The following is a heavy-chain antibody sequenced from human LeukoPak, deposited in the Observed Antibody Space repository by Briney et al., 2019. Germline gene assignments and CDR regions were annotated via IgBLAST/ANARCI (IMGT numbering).Heavy chain of an antibody. D-gene: IGHD3-22*01. CDR3: ARGRGYYYDSSGYYHGTFDY. V-gene: IGHV4-34*01. Sequence: SETLSLTCAVYGGSFSGYYWSWIRQPPGKGLEWSGEINHSGSTNYNPSLKSRVTISVDTSKNQFSLKLSSVTAADTAVYYCARGRGYYYDSSGYYHGTFDYWGQGTLVTVSS. CDR1: GGSFSGYY. J-gene: IGHJ4*02. CDR2: INHSGST.